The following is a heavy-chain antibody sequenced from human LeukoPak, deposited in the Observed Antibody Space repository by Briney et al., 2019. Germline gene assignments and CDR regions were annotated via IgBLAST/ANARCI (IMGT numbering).Heavy chain of an antibody. D-gene: IGHD2-2*02. CDR2: IFPGDSDT. CDR1: GYSFSSYW. J-gene: IGHJ3*02. Sequence: GESLKISCKVSGYSFSSYWIGWVHQMPGKGLEWMGIIFPGDSDTRYSPSFQGQVTISADKSINTAYLQWSNLKASDTAMYFCARLVAIPDAFDIWGQGTMVTVSS. CDR3: ARLVAIPDAFDI. V-gene: IGHV5-51*07.